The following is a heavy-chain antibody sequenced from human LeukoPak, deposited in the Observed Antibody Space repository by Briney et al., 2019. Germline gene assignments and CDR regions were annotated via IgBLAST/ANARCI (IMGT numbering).Heavy chain of an antibody. CDR3: TRVPELPDY. J-gene: IGHJ4*02. CDR1: GYTFTNYD. D-gene: IGHD2-15*01. Sequence: ASVKVSCKASGYTFTNYDINWVRQATGQGLEWMGWMNPNSGNTAYAQNFQGRVTMTTDTSTSTAYMELRSLRYDDTAVYYCTRVPELPDYWGQGTLVTVSS. CDR2: MNPNSGNT. V-gene: IGHV1-8*01.